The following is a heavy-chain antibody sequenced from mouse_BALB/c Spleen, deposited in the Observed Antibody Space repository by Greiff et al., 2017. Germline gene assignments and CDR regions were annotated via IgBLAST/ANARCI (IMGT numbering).Heavy chain of an antibody. CDR2: IYPGNSDT. CDR1: GYTFTSYW. D-gene: IGHD2-4*01. V-gene: IGHV1-5*01. J-gene: IGHJ3*01. CDR3: TREGYDYDMFAY. Sequence: VQLQQSGTVLARPGASVKMSCKASGYTFTSYWMHWVKQRPGQGLEWIGAIYPGNSDTSYNQKFKGKAKLTAVTSTSTAYMELSSLTNEDSAVYYCTREGYDYDMFAYWGQGTLVTVSA.